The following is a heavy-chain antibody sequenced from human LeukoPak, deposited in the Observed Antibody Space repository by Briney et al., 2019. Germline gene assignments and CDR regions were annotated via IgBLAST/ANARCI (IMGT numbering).Heavy chain of an antibody. CDR1: GFTFSRYS. CDR3: ARVQGGWYYFDY. V-gene: IGHV3-21*01. J-gene: IGHJ4*02. Sequence: GGSLRLSCVGSGFTFSRYSMNWVRQAPGKGPEWVSFISSSSSSKYYADSVKGRFTISRDNAKNSLYLQMNSLRADDTAVYYCARVQGGWYYFDYWGQGTLVTVSS. CDR2: ISSSSSSK. D-gene: IGHD2-15*01.